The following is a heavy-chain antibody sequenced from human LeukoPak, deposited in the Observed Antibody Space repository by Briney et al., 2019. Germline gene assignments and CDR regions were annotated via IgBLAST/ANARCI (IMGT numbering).Heavy chain of an antibody. J-gene: IGHJ4*02. D-gene: IGHD2-2*01. CDR1: GFTFSTYS. Sequence: GGSLRLSCAASGFTFSTYSMNWVRQAPGKGLEWVSYISTSSSYMHYAVSVNGRFTISRDNAKKSLFLQMNSLRAEDTAVYYCARAPLHLAMYHYFDYWGQGTLVTVSS. CDR2: ISTSSSYM. V-gene: IGHV3-21*01. CDR3: ARAPLHLAMYHYFDY.